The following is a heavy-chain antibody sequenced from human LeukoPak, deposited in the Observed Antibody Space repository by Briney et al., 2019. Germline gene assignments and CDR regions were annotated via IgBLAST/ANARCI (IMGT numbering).Heavy chain of an antibody. D-gene: IGHD3-10*01. V-gene: IGHV1-8*01. CDR3: ARGPIYGSGSFFKL. CDR2: MNPNSGNT. Sequence: ASVKVSCRASGYTFTSYDTNWVRQATGQGLEWMGWMNPNSGNTGYAQKFQGRVTMTRNTSISTAYMELSSLRSEGTAVYYCARGPIYGSGSFFKLWGQGTLVTVSS. CDR1: GYTFTSYD. J-gene: IGHJ4*02.